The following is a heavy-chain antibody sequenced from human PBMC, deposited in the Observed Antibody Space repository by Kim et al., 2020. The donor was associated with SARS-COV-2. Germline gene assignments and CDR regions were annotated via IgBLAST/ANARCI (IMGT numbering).Heavy chain of an antibody. CDR1: GYTFTSYG. Sequence: ASVKVSCKSSGYTFTSYGISWVRQAPGQGLEWMGWISAYNGNTNYAQNLQGRVTMTTDTSTSTAYMELRSLRSDDTAVYYCARDIQWLVPLDYWGQGTLVTVSS. V-gene: IGHV1-18*01. J-gene: IGHJ4*02. D-gene: IGHD6-19*01. CDR2: ISAYNGNT. CDR3: ARDIQWLVPLDY.